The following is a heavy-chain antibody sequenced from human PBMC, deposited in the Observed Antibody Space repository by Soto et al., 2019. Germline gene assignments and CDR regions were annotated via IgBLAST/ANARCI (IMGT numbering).Heavy chain of an antibody. CDR2: INAYTGDT. CDR3: ARGASKGYYLDY. J-gene: IGHJ4*02. V-gene: IGHV1-18*04. Sequence: QVQLEQSGAEVKKPGASVRVSCKAYGYTFTSYGFTWVRQAPGQGLEWMGWINAYTGDTNYGQEFQGRVTMTTDTSTSTAYMDLRSLRSDDTAVYYCARGASKGYYLDYWGQGTLVTVSS. CDR1: GYTFTSYG.